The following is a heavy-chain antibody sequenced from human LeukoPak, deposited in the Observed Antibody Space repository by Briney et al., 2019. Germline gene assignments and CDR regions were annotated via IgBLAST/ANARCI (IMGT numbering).Heavy chain of an antibody. Sequence: GGSLRLSCEGSAFIFSGHWMNWVRQTPGKGLEWVASIKEDGSVRQYVDSVKGRFTISRDNAKNSLYLQMNSLRAEDTAVYYCARDPGVGLLWFGELSPFDYWGQGTLVTVSS. J-gene: IGHJ4*02. D-gene: IGHD3-10*01. V-gene: IGHV3-7*01. CDR1: AFIFSGHW. CDR2: IKEDGSVR. CDR3: ARDPGVGLLWFGELSPFDY.